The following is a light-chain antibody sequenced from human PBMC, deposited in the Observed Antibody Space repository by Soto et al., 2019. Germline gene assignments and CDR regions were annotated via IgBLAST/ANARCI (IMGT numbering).Light chain of an antibody. J-gene: IGKJ2*01. Sequence: ESVLTQSPGTLSLSPGERATLSCRASQTIIGNYVAWYQQKPGQAPRLLIYGASNRATGVPDRFSGSYSGTDFSLTITRLEPEDFAVYYCEQHVNSGYIFGQGTRLEIK. CDR2: GAS. CDR3: EQHVNSGYI. CDR1: QTIIGNY. V-gene: IGKV3-20*01.